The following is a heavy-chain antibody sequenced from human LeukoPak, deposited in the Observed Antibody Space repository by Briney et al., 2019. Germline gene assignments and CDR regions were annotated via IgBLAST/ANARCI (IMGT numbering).Heavy chain of an antibody. D-gene: IGHD6-19*01. CDR1: GYTFTRYG. Sequence: ASVKVSCKASGYTFTRYGISWVRQAPGQGLEWMGWISAYNGNTNYAQKLQGRVTMTTETSTSTAYIELRSLRSDDTAVYYCARDYSRGDPDYWGQGTLVTVSS. J-gene: IGHJ4*02. CDR2: ISAYNGNT. V-gene: IGHV1-18*01. CDR3: ARDYSRGDPDY.